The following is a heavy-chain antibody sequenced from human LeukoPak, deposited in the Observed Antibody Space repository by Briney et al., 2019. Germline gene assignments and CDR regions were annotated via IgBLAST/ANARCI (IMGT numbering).Heavy chain of an antibody. CDR1: GFTFSSYA. Sequence: GGSLRLSCAASGFTFSSYAMSWVRQAPGKGLEWVSYISRSAGTIYYADSVKGRFTISRDNAKNSLYLQMNSLRAEDTALYYCAKTGYYNILTGYYSTAYYYYGMDVWGQGTTVTVSS. V-gene: IGHV3-48*04. CDR2: ISRSAGTI. D-gene: IGHD3-9*01. CDR3: AKTGYYNILTGYYSTAYYYYGMDV. J-gene: IGHJ6*02.